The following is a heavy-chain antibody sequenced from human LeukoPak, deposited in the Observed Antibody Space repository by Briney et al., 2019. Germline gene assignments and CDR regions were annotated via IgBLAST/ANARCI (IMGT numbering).Heavy chain of an antibody. D-gene: IGHD3-10*01. CDR2: ISDDGDS. V-gene: IGHV3-23*01. CDR1: GFTFSSYA. CDR3: ARSGDRDHFDY. Sequence: GGSLRLSCAASGFTFSSYAMTWVRQAPGKGLEWVSAISDDGDSKYADSVKGRFTISRDNAKNSLYLQMNSLRAEDTAVYYCARSGDRDHFDYWGQGTLVTVSS. J-gene: IGHJ4*02.